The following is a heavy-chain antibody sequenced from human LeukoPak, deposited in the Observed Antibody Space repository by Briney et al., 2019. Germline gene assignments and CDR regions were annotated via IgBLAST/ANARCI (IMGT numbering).Heavy chain of an antibody. V-gene: IGHV3-74*03. Sequence: PGGSLRLSCVASGFTLSRYWMHWVRQVPGKGLEWVSRINEDASTITYADSVKGRFTISRDNAKNTLYLQMNSLRAEDTAVYFCVRDLILVWTPGDDFDHWGQGTLVTVSP. CDR2: INEDASTI. D-gene: IGHD3-16*01. CDR1: GFTLSRYW. J-gene: IGHJ4*02. CDR3: VRDLILVWTPGDDFDH.